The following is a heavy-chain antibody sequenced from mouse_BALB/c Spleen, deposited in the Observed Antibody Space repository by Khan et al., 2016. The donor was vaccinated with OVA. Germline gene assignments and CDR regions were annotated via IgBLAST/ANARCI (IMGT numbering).Heavy chain of an antibody. D-gene: IGHD1-1*01. CDR1: GYTFTNYG. CDR3: ARFRDYYGSSSYYFDY. J-gene: IGHJ2*01. CDR2: INTYTGEP. Sequence: QIQLVQSGPELKKPGETVKISCKASGYTFTNYGMNWMKQAPGKGLKWMGWINTYTGEPTYADDFKGRFAFSLETSASPAYLQINNLKNEDMATXFCARFRDYYGSSSYYFDYWGRGTTLTVSS. V-gene: IGHV9-1*02.